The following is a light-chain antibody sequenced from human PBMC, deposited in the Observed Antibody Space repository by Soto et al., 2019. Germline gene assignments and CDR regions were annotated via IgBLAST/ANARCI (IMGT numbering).Light chain of an antibody. CDR2: EVS. J-gene: IGLJ1*01. Sequence: SVLTQPASVSGSPGQSITISCTGSSSDVGGYNYVSWYQQHPGKAPRLMIPEVSNRPSRVSNRFSGSKSGNTASLTISGLQAEDEADYYCSSYTSSSTLVFGTGTKVTVL. V-gene: IGLV2-14*01. CDR1: SSDVGGYNY. CDR3: SSYTSSSTLV.